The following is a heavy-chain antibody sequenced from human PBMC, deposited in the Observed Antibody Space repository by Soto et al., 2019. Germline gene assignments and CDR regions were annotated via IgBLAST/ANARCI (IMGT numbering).Heavy chain of an antibody. CDR3: ARDRYYDSNSYHCYHYGMDV. V-gene: IGHV3-7*03. D-gene: IGHD3-22*01. Sequence: EVQLVESGGGLVQPGGSLRLSCAASGFTFSSYWMSWVRQAPGKGLEWVANIKQDGDEKYYVDSVKGRFTISRHNAKNSLYLQVNSLRAEDTAVYYCARDRYYDSNSYHCYHYGMDVWGQGTTVTVSS. CDR1: GFTFSSYW. J-gene: IGHJ6*02. CDR2: IKQDGDEK.